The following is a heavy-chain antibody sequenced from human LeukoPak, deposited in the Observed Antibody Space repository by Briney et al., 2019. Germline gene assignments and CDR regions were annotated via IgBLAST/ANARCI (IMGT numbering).Heavy chain of an antibody. V-gene: IGHV1-69*04. CDR3: ARETTVTAPFDY. Sequence: SVKVSCKASGGTFSSYAISWVRQAPGQGLKWMGRIIPILGIANYAQKFQGRVTITADKSTSTAYMELSSLRSEDTAVYYCARETTVTAPFDYWGQGTLVTVSS. J-gene: IGHJ4*02. CDR2: IIPILGIA. CDR1: GGTFSSYA. D-gene: IGHD4-11*01.